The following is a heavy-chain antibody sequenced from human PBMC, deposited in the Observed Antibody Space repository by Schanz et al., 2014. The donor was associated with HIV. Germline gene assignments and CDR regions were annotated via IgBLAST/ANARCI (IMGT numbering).Heavy chain of an antibody. V-gene: IGHV3-23*01. D-gene: IGHD3-22*01. CDR2: ISESGGRT. CDR3: AKPEYDSRGNSQSHFDY. CDR1: GSNFNNYA. Sequence: EVQLLESGGGLEQPGGSLRLSCAASGSNFNNYAMTWVRQAPGKGLEWVSSISESGGRTYYADSVNGRFTISRDNSKNTLYLQMTTLRIDDTAVYYCAKPEYDSRGNSQSHFDYWGQGTLVTVSS. J-gene: IGHJ4*02.